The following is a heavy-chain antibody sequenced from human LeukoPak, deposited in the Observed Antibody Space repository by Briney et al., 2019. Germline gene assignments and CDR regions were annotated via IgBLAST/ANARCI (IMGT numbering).Heavy chain of an antibody. CDR3: ARDSIGGYSAFQH. J-gene: IGHJ1*01. CDR1: GYTFTSYG. V-gene: IGHV1-18*01. D-gene: IGHD2-21*01. Sequence: ASVTVSCKASGYTFTSYGITWVRQAPGQGREWMGWISAYNGNTNYAQKLQGRVTMTTDTSTSTAYMELRSLRSDDTAVYYCARDSIGGYSAFQHWGQGTLVTVSS. CDR2: ISAYNGNT.